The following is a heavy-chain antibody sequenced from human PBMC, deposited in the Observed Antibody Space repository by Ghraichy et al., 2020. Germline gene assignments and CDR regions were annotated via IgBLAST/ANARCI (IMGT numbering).Heavy chain of an antibody. Sequence: SETLSLTCTVSGGSIRGFYWNWFRQPPGQGLEWIGYIHYSGTTVYNPYLESRVTVSVDTSKNQFSLNLNAVTAAATAVYYCARGGTIWSWYLDLWGRGALVTVSS. CDR1: GGSIRGFY. CDR2: IHYSGTT. D-gene: IGHD6-13*01. J-gene: IGHJ2*01. CDR3: ARGGTIWSWYLDL. V-gene: IGHV4-59*01.